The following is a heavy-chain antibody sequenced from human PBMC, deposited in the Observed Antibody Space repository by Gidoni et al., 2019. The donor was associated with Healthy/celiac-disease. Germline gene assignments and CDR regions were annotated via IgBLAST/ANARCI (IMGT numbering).Heavy chain of an antibody. D-gene: IGHD2-15*01. CDR1: GFTFSSYA. Sequence: EVQLLESGGGLVQPGGSLRLSCAASGFTFSSYAMSWVRQAQGKGLEWVSAISGSGCSTYYADSVKGRFTISRDNSKNTLYLQMNSLRAEDTAVYYCLRYCSGGSCYRAFDYWGQGTLVTVSS. CDR3: LRYCSGGSCYRAFDY. J-gene: IGHJ4*02. CDR2: ISGSGCST. V-gene: IGHV3-23*01.